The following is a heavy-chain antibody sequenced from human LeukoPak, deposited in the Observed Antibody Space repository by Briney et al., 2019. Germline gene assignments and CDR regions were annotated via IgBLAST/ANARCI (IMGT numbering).Heavy chain of an antibody. CDR1: GFTFSSYW. D-gene: IGHD1-26*01. J-gene: IGHJ4*02. V-gene: IGHV3-74*01. CDR3: AKDSKTYSGSYGVDY. CDR2: INSDGSST. Sequence: GGSLRLSCAASGFTFSSYWMHWVRQAPGKGLVWVSRINSDGSSTSYADSVKGRFTISRDNSKNTLYLQMNSLRAEDTAVYYCAKDSKTYSGSYGVDYWGQGTLVTVSS.